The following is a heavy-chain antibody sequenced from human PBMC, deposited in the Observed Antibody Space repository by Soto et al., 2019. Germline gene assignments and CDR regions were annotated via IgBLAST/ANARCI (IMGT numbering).Heavy chain of an antibody. CDR3: TRRASSSFYHFDF. V-gene: IGHV5-10-1*01. CDR1: GYSFTAYW. D-gene: IGHD2-2*01. CDR2: IDPSDSYV. Sequence: GEALKISCQASGYSFTAYWITWVRQMPGKGLEWMATIDPSDSYVDYSPSFRGHVTFSVDRSITTVYLQWNSLKASDSAMYFCTRRASSSFYHFDFWGQGALVTVSS. J-gene: IGHJ4*02.